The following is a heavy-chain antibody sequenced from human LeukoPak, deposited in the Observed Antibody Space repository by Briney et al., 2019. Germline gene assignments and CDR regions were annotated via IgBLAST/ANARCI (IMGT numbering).Heavy chain of an antibody. J-gene: IGHJ3*02. CDR1: GGSINNGGYY. Sequence: PSQTLSLTCTVSGGSINNGGYYWSWIRQHPGKGLEWIGYIYYSGSSYYNPSLRSRVTISVDTSKNHFSLKLSSVTAADTAVYYCARGSGWELLDAGGDAFDIWGQGTMVTVSS. CDR3: ARGSGWELLDAGGDAFDI. V-gene: IGHV4-31*03. D-gene: IGHD1-26*01. CDR2: IYYSGSS.